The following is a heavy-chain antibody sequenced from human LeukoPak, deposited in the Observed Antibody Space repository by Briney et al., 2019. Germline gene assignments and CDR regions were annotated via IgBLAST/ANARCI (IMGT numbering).Heavy chain of an antibody. CDR2: IYYSGST. V-gene: IGHV4-39*07. CDR1: GGSISSGDYY. Sequence: PSETLSLTCTVSGGSISSGDYYWSWIRQPPGKGLEWIGSIYYSGSTYYNPSLKSRVTISVDTSKNQFSLKLSSVTAADTAVFYCATSRGYISAYGIDYWGQGTLVTVSS. CDR3: ATSRGYISAYGIDY. D-gene: IGHD5-12*01. J-gene: IGHJ4*02.